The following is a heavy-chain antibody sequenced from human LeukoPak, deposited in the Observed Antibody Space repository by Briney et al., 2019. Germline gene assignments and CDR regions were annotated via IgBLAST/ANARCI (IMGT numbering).Heavy chain of an antibody. CDR2: ICSGGST. Sequence: GGSLRLSCAASGFTVSSNYMSWVRQAPGKGLEWVSVICSGGSTYYADSVKGRFTISRHNSKNTLYLQMNSLRAEDTAVYYCARGWTPNPSDWGQGTLVTVSS. CDR3: ARGWTPNPSD. V-gene: IGHV3-53*04. CDR1: GFTVSSNY. J-gene: IGHJ4*02. D-gene: IGHD2-2*01.